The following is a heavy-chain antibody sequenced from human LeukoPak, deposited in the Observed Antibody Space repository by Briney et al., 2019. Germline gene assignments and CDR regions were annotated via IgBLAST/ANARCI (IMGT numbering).Heavy chain of an antibody. CDR1: GFSFDVFT. CDR2: ISWDGGIT. D-gene: IGHD2-21*02. V-gene: IGHV3-43*01. J-gene: IGHJ4*03. Sequence: PGGSLRLSCEVSGFSFDVFTKYWVPQSPEKGLECVSFISWDGGITYYMDSVKGRFTISRDNNKNFLYLQMNDLRTEDTAIYYCAKGAVVTPGFFDYWGQGTLVTVSS. CDR3: AKGAVVTPGFFDY.